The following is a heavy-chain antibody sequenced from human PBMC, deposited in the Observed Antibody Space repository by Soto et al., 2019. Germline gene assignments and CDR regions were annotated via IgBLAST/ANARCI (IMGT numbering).Heavy chain of an antibody. V-gene: IGHV4-59*01. CDR1: GDSISSFY. CDR2: ISSSGTT. CDR3: AREWGYYDSGSYHWFGP. J-gene: IGHJ5*02. D-gene: IGHD3-10*01. Sequence: PSETLSLTCTVSGDSISSFYWTWIRQPPGKGLEWIGYISSSGTTTYNPSLKSRVTMSVDTSKNQFSLKLSSVTAADTAVYYCAREWGYYDSGSYHWFGPWGQGTLVTVSS.